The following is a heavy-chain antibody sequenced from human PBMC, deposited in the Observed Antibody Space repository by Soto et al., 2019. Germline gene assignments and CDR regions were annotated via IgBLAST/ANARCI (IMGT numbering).Heavy chain of an antibody. Sequence: SETLSLTCTVSGGSISSGGYYWSWIRQHPGKGLEWIGYIYYSGSTYYNPSLKSRVTISVDTSKNQFSLKLSSVTAADTAVYYCASLALRSPDYYYYMDVWGKGTTVTVSS. J-gene: IGHJ6*03. CDR3: ASLALRSPDYYYYMDV. V-gene: IGHV4-31*03. CDR2: IYYSGST. CDR1: GGSISSGGYY. D-gene: IGHD2-15*01.